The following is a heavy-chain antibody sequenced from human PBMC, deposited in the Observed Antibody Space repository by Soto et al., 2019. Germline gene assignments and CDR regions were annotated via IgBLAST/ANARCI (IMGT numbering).Heavy chain of an antibody. CDR2: ISSSSSYI. J-gene: IGHJ4*02. Sequence: GGSLRLSCAASGFTFSSYSMNWVRQAPGKGLEWVSSISSSSSYIYYADSVKGRFTISRDNAKNSLYLQMNSLRAEDTAVYYCARDNFADYYGSGSPPAYWGQGXLVTVYS. V-gene: IGHV3-21*01. CDR1: GFTFSSYS. D-gene: IGHD3-10*01. CDR3: ARDNFADYYGSGSPPAY.